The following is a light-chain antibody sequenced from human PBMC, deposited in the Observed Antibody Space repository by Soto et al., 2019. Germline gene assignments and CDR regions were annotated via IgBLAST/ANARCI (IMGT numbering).Light chain of an antibody. V-gene: IGLV3-21*02. CDR2: HDG. CDR3: QVWDSPIVA. CDR1: NIGGKS. Sequence: SYELTQPPSVSVAPGQTAWISCGGTNIGGKSVHWYQQRPGQAPVLVVYHDGVRPSGIPERISGSSSSKTATLTISNVEAGDEADYYCQVWDSPIVAFGGGTKVTVL. J-gene: IGLJ2*01.